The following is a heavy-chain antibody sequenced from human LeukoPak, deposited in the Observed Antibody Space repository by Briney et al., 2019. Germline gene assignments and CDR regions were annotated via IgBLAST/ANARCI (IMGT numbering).Heavy chain of an antibody. J-gene: IGHJ3*02. V-gene: IGHV1-2*02. Sequence: ASVKVSCKASGYTFTGYYMHWVRQAPGQGLEWMGWINPNSGGTNYARKFQGKVTMTRDTSISTAYMELSRLRSDDTAVYYCASLGDYYDSSGYRLDAFDIWGQGTMVTVSS. CDR1: GYTFTGYY. CDR3: ASLGDYYDSSGYRLDAFDI. D-gene: IGHD3-22*01. CDR2: INPNSGGT.